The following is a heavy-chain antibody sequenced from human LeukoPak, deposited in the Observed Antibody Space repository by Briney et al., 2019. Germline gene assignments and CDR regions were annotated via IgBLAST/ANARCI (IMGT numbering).Heavy chain of an antibody. D-gene: IGHD3-10*01. CDR2: ISGSGSDT. CDR1: GFTFARNT. J-gene: IGHJ4*02. CDR3: AREQNIRGVIIIVDS. Sequence: GGSLRLSCAASGFTFARNTMTWDRQAPGKGLEWVSSISGSGSDTYYADSVKGRFTISRDNSKNTLYLEVNGLRADDTAVYYCAREQNIRGVIIIVDSWGQGTLVTVSS. V-gene: IGHV3-23*01.